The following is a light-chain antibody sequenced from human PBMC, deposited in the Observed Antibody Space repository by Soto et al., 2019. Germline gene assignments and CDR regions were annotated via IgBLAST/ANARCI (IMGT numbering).Light chain of an antibody. J-gene: IGKJ4*02. CDR1: QSVSSNY. CDR3: QQYGSSPPT. CDR2: GAS. V-gene: IGKV3-20*01. Sequence: ENVLSQSPGTLSLSPGERGTLSCRASQSVSSNYLAWYQQKPGQAPRLLIYGASSRATGIPDRFSGSGSGTDFTLTISRLEPEDFAVYYCQQYGSSPPTFGEGTKVDIK.